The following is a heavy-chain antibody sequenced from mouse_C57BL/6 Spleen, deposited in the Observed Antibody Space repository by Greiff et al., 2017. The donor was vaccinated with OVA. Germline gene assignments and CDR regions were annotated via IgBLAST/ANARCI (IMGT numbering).Heavy chain of an antibody. CDR3: ARLYYGSY. D-gene: IGHD1-1*01. J-gene: IGHJ3*01. V-gene: IGHV5-4*03. Sequence: EVMLVESGGGLVKPGGSLKLSCAASGFTFSSYAMSWVRQTPEKRLEWVATISDGGSYTYYPDNVKGRFTISRDNAKNNLYLQMSHLKSEDTAMYYCARLYYGSYWGQGTLVTVSA. CDR1: GFTFSSYA. CDR2: ISDGGSYT.